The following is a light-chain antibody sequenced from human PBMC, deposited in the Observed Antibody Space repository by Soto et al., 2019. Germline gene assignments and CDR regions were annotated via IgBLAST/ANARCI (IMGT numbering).Light chain of an antibody. Sequence: QSALTLPPSASGSPGQSVAISCTGTSSDVGATDYVSWYQQHSGKAPKLLLYEVNKRPSGVPDRFSGSKSGNTASLTVSALQADDEADYYCISHAGVSNVLGTGTKVTVL. CDR3: ISHAGVSNV. CDR2: EVN. V-gene: IGLV2-8*01. CDR1: SSDVGATDY. J-gene: IGLJ1*01.